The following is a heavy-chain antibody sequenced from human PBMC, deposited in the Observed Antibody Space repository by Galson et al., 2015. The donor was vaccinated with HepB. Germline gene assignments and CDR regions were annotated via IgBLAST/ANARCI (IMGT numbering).Heavy chain of an antibody. Sequence: SLRLSCAVSGLNFDTAWMSWVRQAPGKGLEWVGRIRTNTDGGTADYAAPVTGRFTVSRDDSKKPLYLQMNSLKIEDTALYFCTTDWTFYHGGSGSFTVYSIFDYWGQGTLVTVSS. J-gene: IGHJ4*02. CDR2: IRTNTDGGTA. D-gene: IGHD3-22*01. CDR3: TTDWTFYHGGSGSFTVYSIFDY. CDR1: GLNFDTAW. V-gene: IGHV3-15*01.